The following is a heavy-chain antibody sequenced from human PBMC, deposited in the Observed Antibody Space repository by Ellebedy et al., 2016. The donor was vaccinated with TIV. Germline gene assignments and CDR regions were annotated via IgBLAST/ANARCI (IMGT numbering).Heavy chain of an antibody. CDR2: ISGSGGST. CDR1: GFTFSSYA. CDR3: ATHCSRSSCYSK. V-gene: IGHV3-23*01. Sequence: GGSLRLSCAASGFTFSSYAMSWVRQAPGKGLEWVSAISGSGGSTYYADSVKGRFTISRDNSKNTLYLQMNSLRAEDTAVYYCATHCSRSSCYSKWGQGTLVTVSS. D-gene: IGHD2-2*01. J-gene: IGHJ4*02.